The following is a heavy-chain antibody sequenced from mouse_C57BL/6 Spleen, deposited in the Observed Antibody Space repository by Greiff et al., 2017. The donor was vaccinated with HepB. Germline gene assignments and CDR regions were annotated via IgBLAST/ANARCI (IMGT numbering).Heavy chain of an antibody. CDR1: GYSITSGYY. CDR2: ISYDGSN. Sequence: EVHLVESGPGLVKPSQSLSLTCSVTGYSITSGYYWNWIRQFPGNKLEWMGYISYDGSNNYNPSLKNRISITRDTSKNQFFLKLNSVTTGDTATYYCARERGYDGYYGYAMDYWGQGTSVTVSS. J-gene: IGHJ4*01. CDR3: ARERGYDGYYGYAMDY. V-gene: IGHV3-6*01. D-gene: IGHD2-3*01.